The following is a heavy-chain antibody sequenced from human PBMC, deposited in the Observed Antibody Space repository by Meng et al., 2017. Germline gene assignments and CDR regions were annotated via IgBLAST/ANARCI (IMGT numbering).Heavy chain of an antibody. CDR2: IGGSGGST. J-gene: IGHJ4*02. CDR3: AKLIAPSAY. V-gene: IGHV3-23*04. CDR1: GFTFSSHG. Sequence: VWLVGSGGGLVQPGGSLRLSCAASGFTFSSHGMTWVRQAPGKGLEWVSAIGGSGGSTYYADSVKGRFTISRDNSKNTLYLQMNSLRVEDTAVYYCAKLIAPSAYWGQGTLVTVSS. D-gene: IGHD2/OR15-2a*01.